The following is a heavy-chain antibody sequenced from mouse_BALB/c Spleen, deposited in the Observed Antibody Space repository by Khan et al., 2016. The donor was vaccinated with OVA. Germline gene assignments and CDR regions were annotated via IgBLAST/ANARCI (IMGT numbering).Heavy chain of an antibody. D-gene: IGHD1-3*01. V-gene: IGHV2-9*02. CDR3: ARLEDI. J-gene: IGHJ2*01. CDR1: GFSLTSYG. CDR2: IWAGGST. Sequence: QVQLKESGPGLVAPSQSLSITCTVSGFSLTSYGVHWVRQPPGKGLAWLGVIWAGGSTNYHSALMSRLSISQDNSKSQVVLKMNSLQTDDTAMYYGARLEDIWGQGTTLTVSS.